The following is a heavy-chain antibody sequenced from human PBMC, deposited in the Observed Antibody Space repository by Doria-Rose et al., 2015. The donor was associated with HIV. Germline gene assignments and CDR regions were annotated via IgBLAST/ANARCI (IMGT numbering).Heavy chain of an antibody. V-gene: IGHV2-26*01. CDR3: ARIKSSRWYHKYYFDF. Sequence: QVTLKESGPVLVKPTETLTLTCTVSGVSLSSPGMGVSWIRQPPGKALEWLANIFSDDERSYKTSPKSRLTISRGTFKSQVVLTMTDMDPVDTATYYCARIKSSRWYHKYYFDFWGQGTLVIVSA. CDR1: GVSLSSPGMG. D-gene: IGHD6-13*01. J-gene: IGHJ4*02. CDR2: IFSDDER.